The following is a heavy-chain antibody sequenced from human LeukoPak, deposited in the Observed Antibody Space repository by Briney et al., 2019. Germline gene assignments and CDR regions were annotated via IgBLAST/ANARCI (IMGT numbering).Heavy chain of an antibody. V-gene: IGHV3-30*02. CDR2: IRYDGSNE. CDR1: GFTFSNYG. D-gene: IGHD1-26*01. J-gene: IGHJ4*02. Sequence: GGSLRPSCAASGFTFSNYGIHWVRQAPGKGLEWVAFIRYDGSNEYYADSVKGRFTISRDNSKNTLYLQMNSLRAEDTAVYYCAKDLGWELLVFDYWGQGTLVTVSS. CDR3: AKDLGWELLVFDY.